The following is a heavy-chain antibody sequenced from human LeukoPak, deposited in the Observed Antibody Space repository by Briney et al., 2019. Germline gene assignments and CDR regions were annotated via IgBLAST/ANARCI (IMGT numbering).Heavy chain of an antibody. V-gene: IGHV1-46*01. J-gene: IGHJ4*02. CDR3: ARDPNRDFWSGYTSFDY. Sequence: ASVKVSCKASGYTFTSYYMHWVRQAPGQGLEWMGIINPSGGSTSYAQKFQGRVTMTRDMSTSTVYMELSSLRSEDTAVYYCARDPNRDFWSGYTSFDYWGQGTLVTVSS. CDR2: INPSGGST. D-gene: IGHD3-3*01. CDR1: GYTFTSYY.